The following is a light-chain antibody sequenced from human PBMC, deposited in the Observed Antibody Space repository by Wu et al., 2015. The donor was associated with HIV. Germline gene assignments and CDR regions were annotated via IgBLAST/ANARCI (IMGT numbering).Light chain of an antibody. CDR3: QQYGNSPLT. Sequence: EIVLTQSPGTLSLSPGERATLSCRASQSVSSSYLAWYQQKLGQAPRLLIYGASSRATGIPDRFSDSGSGTDFTLTISGLEPEDFAVYYCQQYGNSPLTFGGGTKVEIK. CDR2: GAS. CDR1: QSVSSSY. V-gene: IGKV3-20*01. J-gene: IGKJ4*01.